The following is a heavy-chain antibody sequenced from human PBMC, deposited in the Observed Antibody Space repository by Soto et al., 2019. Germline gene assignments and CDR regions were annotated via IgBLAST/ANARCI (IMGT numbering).Heavy chain of an antibody. V-gene: IGHV1-3*01. J-gene: IGHJ4*02. Sequence: QVQLVQSGAEVKKPGASVKVSCKASRYTFSTYAIHWVRQAPGQRLEWMGWINAGNGNTKYSQKFQGRVTITRDTSASTAYMELSSLRSEDTAVYYCARDGAVAGGINFDYWGQGNLVTVSS. CDR1: RYTFSTYA. CDR3: ARDGAVAGGINFDY. CDR2: INAGNGNT. D-gene: IGHD6-19*01.